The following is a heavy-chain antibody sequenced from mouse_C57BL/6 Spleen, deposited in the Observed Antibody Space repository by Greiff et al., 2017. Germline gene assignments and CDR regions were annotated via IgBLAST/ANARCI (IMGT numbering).Heavy chain of an antibody. V-gene: IGHV1-15*01. CDR1: GYTFTDYE. CDR3: TRGRTLLGLDY. CDR2: IDPETGGT. Sequence: QVHVKQSGAELVRPGASVTLSCKASGYTFTDYEMHWVKQTPVHGLEWIGAIDPETGGTAYNQKFKGKAILTADKSSSTAYMELRSLTSEDSAVYYCTRGRTLLGLDYWGQGTTLTVSS. J-gene: IGHJ2*01. D-gene: IGHD4-1*01.